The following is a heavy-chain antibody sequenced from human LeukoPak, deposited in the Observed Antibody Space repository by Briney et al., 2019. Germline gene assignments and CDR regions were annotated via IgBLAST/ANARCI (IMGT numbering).Heavy chain of an antibody. CDR1: GFTFSSYT. J-gene: IGHJ4*02. V-gene: IGHV3-21*03. Sequence: PGGSLRLSCAASGFTFSSYTMNWVRQSPGEGLEWVSSIISSGSYIYYADSVKGRFTISRDNAKNSLYLQMNSLRAEDTAVYYCARDFGGYCSSSNCYLGHLDYWGQGTLVTVSS. D-gene: IGHD2-2*01. CDR3: ARDFGGYCSSSNCYLGHLDY. CDR2: IISSGSYI.